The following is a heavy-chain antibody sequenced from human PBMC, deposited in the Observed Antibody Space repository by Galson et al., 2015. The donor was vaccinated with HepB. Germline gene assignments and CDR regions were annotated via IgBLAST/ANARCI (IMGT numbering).Heavy chain of an antibody. V-gene: IGHV4-31*03. J-gene: IGHJ4*02. Sequence: TLSLTCTVSGGSISSGGYCWSWIRQHPGKGLEWIGYIYYSGSTYYNPSLKSRVTISVDTSKNQFSLKLSSVTAADTAVYYCASGRGYSYGYWGQGTQVTVSS. CDR2: IYYSGST. CDR1: GGSISSGGYC. CDR3: ASGRGYSYGY. D-gene: IGHD5-18*01.